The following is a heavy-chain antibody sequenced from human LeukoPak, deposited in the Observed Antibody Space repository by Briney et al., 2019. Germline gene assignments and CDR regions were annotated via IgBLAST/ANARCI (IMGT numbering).Heavy chain of an antibody. V-gene: IGHV3-33*01. J-gene: IGHJ6*02. Sequence: GALRLSCAASGFTFSSYGMHWVRQAPGKGLEWVAVIWYDGSNKYYADSVKGRFTISRDNSKNTLYLQMNSLRAEDTAVYYCARDCSGGSCYSFGMDVWGQGTTVTVS. CDR3: ARDCSGGSCYSFGMDV. D-gene: IGHD2-15*01. CDR2: IWYDGSNK. CDR1: GFTFSSYG.